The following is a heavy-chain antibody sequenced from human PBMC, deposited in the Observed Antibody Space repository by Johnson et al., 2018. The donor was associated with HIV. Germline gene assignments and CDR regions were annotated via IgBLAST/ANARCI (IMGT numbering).Heavy chain of an antibody. V-gene: IGHV3-11*06. D-gene: IGHD2/OR15-2a*01. Sequence: QVQLVESGGGLVKPGGSLRLSCVGSGFTFSDYYMSWVRQAPGKGLEWIAYISGGSAGTFYADSVKGRFTISRDNYKNTLYLQMNSLRTEDTAVYYCAKAFSTFHDAFDIWGQGTMVTVSS. J-gene: IGHJ3*02. CDR3: AKAFSTFHDAFDI. CDR1: GFTFSDYY. CDR2: ISGGSAGT.